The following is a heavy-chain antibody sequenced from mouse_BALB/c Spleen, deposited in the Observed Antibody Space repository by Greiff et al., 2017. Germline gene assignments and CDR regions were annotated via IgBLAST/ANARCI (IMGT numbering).Heavy chain of an antibody. CDR2: ISNGGGST. V-gene: IGHV5-12-2*01. CDR1: GFTFSSYT. CDR3: ARRYGNYVDYYAMDY. J-gene: IGHJ4*01. Sequence: EVQLVESGGGLVQPGGSLKLSCAASGFTFSSYTMSWVRQTPEKRLEWVAYISNGGGSTYYPDTVKGRFTISRDNAKNTLYLQMSSLKSEDTAMYYCARRYGNYVDYYAMDYWGQGTSVTVSS. D-gene: IGHD2-1*01.